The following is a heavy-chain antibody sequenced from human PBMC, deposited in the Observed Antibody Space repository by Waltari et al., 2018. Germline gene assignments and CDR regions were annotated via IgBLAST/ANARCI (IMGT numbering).Heavy chain of an antibody. J-gene: IGHJ1*01. D-gene: IGHD6-25*01. CDR1: GFPFTNYW. Sequence: EVQLVESGGGLVQPGGSLRLSCTASGFPFTNYWMHWVRQAPGKGLVWVSRINSDATTTNYADSVKGRFTISRDNAKNTVSLQMNSLTVEDTAVYYCSANFQHWGQGTLVTVSS. CDR3: SANFQH. CDR2: INSDATTT. V-gene: IGHV3-74*01.